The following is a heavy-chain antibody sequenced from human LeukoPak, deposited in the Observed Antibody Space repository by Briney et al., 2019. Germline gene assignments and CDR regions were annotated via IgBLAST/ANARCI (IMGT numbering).Heavy chain of an antibody. V-gene: IGHV4-59*01. J-gene: IGHJ4*02. CDR3: ARVWDY. Sequence: SETLSLTCTVSGGSISSYYWSWIRQPPGKGLEWIGYIYYSGRPNYNPSLKSRVTISVDTSKNQFSLKLSSVTAADTAVYYCARVWDYWGQGTLVTVSS. CDR2: IYYSGRP. CDR1: GGSISSYY. D-gene: IGHD2-21*01.